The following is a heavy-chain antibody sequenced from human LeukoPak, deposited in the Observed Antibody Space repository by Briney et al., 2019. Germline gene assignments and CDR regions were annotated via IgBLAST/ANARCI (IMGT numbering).Heavy chain of an antibody. J-gene: IGHJ4*02. CDR1: GFTFSSYE. CDR2: ISSSGSNI. D-gene: IGHD3-22*01. Sequence: AGGSLRLSCAASGFTFSSYEMNWVRQAPGKGLGWVSYISSSGSNIYYADSAKGRFTISRDNAKNLLYLQMKSLRAEDTALYYCAREDSGGYHFWGQGTLVTVSS. V-gene: IGHV3-48*03. CDR3: AREDSGGYHF.